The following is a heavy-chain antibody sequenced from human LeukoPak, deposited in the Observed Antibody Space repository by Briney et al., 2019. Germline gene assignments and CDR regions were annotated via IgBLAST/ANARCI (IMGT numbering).Heavy chain of an antibody. V-gene: IGHV4-59*12. Sequence: SETLSLTCTVSGGSISSYYWSWIRQPPGKGLEWIGYIYYSGSTNYNPSLKSRVTISVDTSKNQFSLKLSSVTVADTAVYYCARGRGYDSSGYYPLLGYWGQGTQVTVSS. CDR3: ARGRGYDSSGYYPLLGY. CDR2: IYYSGST. D-gene: IGHD3-22*01. J-gene: IGHJ4*02. CDR1: GGSISSYY.